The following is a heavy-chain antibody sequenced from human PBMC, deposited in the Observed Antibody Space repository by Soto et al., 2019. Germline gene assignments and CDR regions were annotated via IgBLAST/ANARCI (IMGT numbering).Heavy chain of an antibody. D-gene: IGHD3-10*02. CDR3: TTDLLHSLVRVDYFDY. CDR2: IKSKTDGGTT. Sequence: GGSLRLSCAASGFTFSNAWMSWVRQAPGKGLEWVGRIKSKTDGGTTDYAAPVKGRFTISRDDSKNTLYLQMNSLKTEDTAVYYCTTDLLHSLVRVDYFDYWGQGTLVTVSS. J-gene: IGHJ4*02. V-gene: IGHV3-15*01. CDR1: GFTFSNAW.